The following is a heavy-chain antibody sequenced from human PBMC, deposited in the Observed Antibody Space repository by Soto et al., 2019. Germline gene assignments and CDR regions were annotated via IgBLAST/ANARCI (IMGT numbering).Heavy chain of an antibody. Sequence: GGSLRLSCAASGFTFSSYAMHWVRQAPGKGLEWVAVISYDGSNKYYADSVKGRFTISRDNSKNTLYLQMNSLRAEDTAVYYCARSHYYDSSGYYYGAFDIWGQGTMVTVSS. J-gene: IGHJ3*02. CDR2: ISYDGSNK. CDR3: ARSHYYDSSGYYYGAFDI. D-gene: IGHD3-22*01. V-gene: IGHV3-30-3*01. CDR1: GFTFSSYA.